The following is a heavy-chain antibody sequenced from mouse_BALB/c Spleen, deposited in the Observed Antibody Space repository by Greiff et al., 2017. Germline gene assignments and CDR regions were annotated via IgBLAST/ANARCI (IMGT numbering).Heavy chain of an antibody. D-gene: IGHD2-1*01. J-gene: IGHJ2*01. Sequence: EVQRVESGGGLVQPGGSRKLSCAASGFTFSSFGMHWVRQAPEKGLEWVAYISSGSSTIYYADTVKGRFTISRDNPKNTLFLQMTSLRSEDTAMYYCARYGNYLDYWGQGTTLTVSS. CDR2: ISSGSSTI. CDR1: GFTFSSFG. V-gene: IGHV5-17*02. CDR3: ARYGNYLDY.